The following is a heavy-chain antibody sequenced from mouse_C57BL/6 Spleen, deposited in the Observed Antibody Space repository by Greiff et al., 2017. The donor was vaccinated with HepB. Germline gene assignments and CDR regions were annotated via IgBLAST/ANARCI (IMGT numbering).Heavy chain of an antibody. CDR2: INPNNGGT. CDR1: GYTFTDYN. J-gene: IGHJ3*01. D-gene: IGHD2-4*01. CDR3: ARGPDYDEEWFAY. V-gene: IGHV1-22*01. Sequence: EVQLQQSGPELVKPGASVKMSCKASGYTFTDYNMHWVKQSHGKSLEWIGYINPNNGGTSYNQKFKGKATLTVNKSSSTAYMELRSLTSEDSAVYYCARGPDYDEEWFAYWGQGTLVTVSA.